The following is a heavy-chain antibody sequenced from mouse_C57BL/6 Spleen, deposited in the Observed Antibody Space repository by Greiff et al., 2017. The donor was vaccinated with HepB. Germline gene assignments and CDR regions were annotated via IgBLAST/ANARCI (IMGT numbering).Heavy chain of an antibody. V-gene: IGHV2-6*01. CDR1: GFSLTSYG. J-gene: IGHJ4*01. CDR3: ARAVTATYAMDY. CDR2: IWGVGST. Sequence: VMLVESGPGLVAPSQSLSITCTVSGFSLTSYGVDWVRQSPGKGLEWLGVIWGVGSTNYNSALKSRLSISKDNSKSQVFLKMNSLQTDDTAMYYCARAVTATYAMDYWGQGTSVTVSS. D-gene: IGHD2-1*01.